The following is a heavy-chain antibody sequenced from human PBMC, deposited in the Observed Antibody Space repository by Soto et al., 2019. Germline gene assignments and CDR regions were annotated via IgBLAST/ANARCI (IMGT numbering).Heavy chain of an antibody. D-gene: IGHD3-16*02. CDR2: IIPIFGTT. V-gene: IGHV1-69*12. CDR3: ARGLTAYDYVWGSYRFDAFDI. Sequence: QVQLVQSGAEVKKPGSSVKVSCKASGGTFSSYTISWVRQAPGQGLEWMGGIIPIFGTTDYAQKFQGRVTITADESTXXGXMEXRSRGSEDKAVYYCARGLTAYDYVWGSYRFDAFDIWGQGTMVSVSS. CDR1: GGTFSSYT. J-gene: IGHJ3*02.